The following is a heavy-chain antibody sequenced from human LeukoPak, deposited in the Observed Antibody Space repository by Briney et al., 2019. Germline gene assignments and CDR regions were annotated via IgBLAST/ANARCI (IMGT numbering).Heavy chain of an antibody. CDR3: ARGSVVVVAATVFDY. V-gene: IGHV4-34*01. Sequence: SETLSLTCAVYGGSFSGYYWSWIRQPPGKGLEWIGEINHSGSTNYNPPLKSRVTISVDTSKNQFSLKLSSVTAADTAEYYCARGSVVVVAATVFDYWGQGTLVTVSS. CDR1: GGSFSGYY. D-gene: IGHD2-15*01. CDR2: INHSGST. J-gene: IGHJ4*02.